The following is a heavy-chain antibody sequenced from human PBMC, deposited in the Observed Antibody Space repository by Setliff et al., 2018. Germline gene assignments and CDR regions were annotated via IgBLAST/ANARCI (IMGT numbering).Heavy chain of an antibody. D-gene: IGHD1-1*01. CDR1: GFTFSTHS. V-gene: IGHV3-15*01. CDR3: TTDVENLYYYYMDV. Sequence: GGSLRLSCAASGFTFSTHSMNWVRQAPGKGLEWIGRIKSKVDGGTTDYAAFVKGRFSISRDDSKNTVYLQMDSLKNEDTAVYYCTTDVENLYYYYMDVWGKGTTVTVSS. J-gene: IGHJ6*03. CDR2: IKSKVDGGTT.